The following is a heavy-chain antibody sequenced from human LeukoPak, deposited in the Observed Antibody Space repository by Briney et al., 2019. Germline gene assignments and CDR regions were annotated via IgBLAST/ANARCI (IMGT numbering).Heavy chain of an antibody. D-gene: IGHD2-15*01. CDR1: GGSFSGYY. CDR2: INHSGST. Sequence: SETLSLTCAVYGGSFSGYYWSWIRQPPGKGLEWIGEINHSGSTNYNPSLKSRVTISVDTSKNQFSLKLSSVTAADTAVYYCARVECSGGSCYPIYYYYYMDVWDKGTTVTVSS. CDR3: ARVECSGGSCYPIYYYYYMDV. V-gene: IGHV4-34*01. J-gene: IGHJ6*03.